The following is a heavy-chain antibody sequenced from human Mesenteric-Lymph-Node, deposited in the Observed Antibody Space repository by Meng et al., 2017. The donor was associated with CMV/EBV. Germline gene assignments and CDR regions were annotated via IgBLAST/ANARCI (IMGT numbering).Heavy chain of an antibody. J-gene: IGHJ4*02. V-gene: IGHV2-5*02. Sequence: FSRSTSGVGGGWIRQPPGKALEWLALIYWDDDKRYSPSLKSRLTITKDTSKNQVVLTMTNMDPVDTATYYCARRRGYYYGSGSYFDYWGQGTLVTVSS. CDR3: ARRRGYYYGSGSYFDY. CDR2: IYWDDDK. CDR1: FSRSTSGVG. D-gene: IGHD3-10*01.